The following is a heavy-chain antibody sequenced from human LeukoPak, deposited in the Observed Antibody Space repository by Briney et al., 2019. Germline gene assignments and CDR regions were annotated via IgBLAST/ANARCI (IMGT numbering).Heavy chain of an antibody. Sequence: AETLSLTCTVSGASISRHYWSWIRQPPGKGLEWIGYVYHDGTTNYNPSLKSRVAISIDTSRNQLSLKLSSMTAADTAVYYCARGSTRADDYWGQGILVTVSS. CDR3: ARGSTRADDY. CDR1: GASISRHY. V-gene: IGHV4-59*11. CDR2: VYHDGTT. D-gene: IGHD2/OR15-2a*01. J-gene: IGHJ4*02.